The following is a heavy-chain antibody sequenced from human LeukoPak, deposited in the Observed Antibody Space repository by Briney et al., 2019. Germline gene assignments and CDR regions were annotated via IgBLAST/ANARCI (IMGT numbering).Heavy chain of an antibody. Sequence: SETLSLTCTVSGGSIGSYYWSWIRQPAGKGLEWIGRIYTSGSTNYNPSLKSRVTMSVDTSKNQFSLKLSSVTAADTAVYYCAGYYDSSGWGYYGMDVWGQGTTVTVSS. D-gene: IGHD3-22*01. V-gene: IGHV4-4*07. CDR2: IYTSGST. CDR1: GGSIGSYY. CDR3: AGYYDSSGWGYYGMDV. J-gene: IGHJ6*02.